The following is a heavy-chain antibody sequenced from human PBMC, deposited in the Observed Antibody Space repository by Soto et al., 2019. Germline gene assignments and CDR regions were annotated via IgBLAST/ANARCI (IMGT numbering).Heavy chain of an antibody. Sequence: SETLSLTCTVSGGSISSSSYYWGWIRQPPGKGLEWIGSIYYSGSTYYNPSLKSRVTISVDTSKNQFSLKLSSVTAADTAVYYCARHELTTVNSYYYYYYGMDVWGQGTTVTAS. D-gene: IGHD4-4*01. CDR2: IYYSGST. CDR1: GGSISSSSYY. J-gene: IGHJ6*02. CDR3: ARHELTTVNSYYYYYYGMDV. V-gene: IGHV4-39*01.